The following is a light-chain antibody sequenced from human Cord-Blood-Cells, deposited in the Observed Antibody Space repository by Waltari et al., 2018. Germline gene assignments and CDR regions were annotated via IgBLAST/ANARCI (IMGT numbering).Light chain of an antibody. CDR2: AAS. Sequence: DIQMTQSPSSLSASVADGVTITCRASQSISSYLNWYQQKPGKAPKLLIYAASSLQSGVPSRFSGSGSGTDFTLTISSLQPEDFATYYCQQSYSTPYTFGQGTKLEIK. CDR3: QQSYSTPYT. CDR1: QSISSY. V-gene: IGKV1-39*01. J-gene: IGKJ2*01.